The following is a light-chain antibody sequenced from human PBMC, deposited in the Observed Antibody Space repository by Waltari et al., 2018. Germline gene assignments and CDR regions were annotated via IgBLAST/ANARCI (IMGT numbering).Light chain of an antibody. V-gene: IGLV2-14*03. CDR2: DVN. Sequence: QSALTQPASVSGSPGPSIPIPCTGTRSDVGGYKYVSWYQQHPDKAPKLMLYDVNNRPSGVSNRFSGSKSGNTASLTISSLQAEDEADYYCSSYTSSTIPVFGTGTKVTVL. CDR1: RSDVGGYKY. CDR3: SSYTSSTIPV. J-gene: IGLJ1*01.